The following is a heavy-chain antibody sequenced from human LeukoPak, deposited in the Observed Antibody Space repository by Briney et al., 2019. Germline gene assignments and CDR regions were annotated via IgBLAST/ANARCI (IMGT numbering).Heavy chain of an antibody. CDR2: IYYSGNT. D-gene: IGHD2-15*01. CDR3: ARDRSGYCSGGSCYSGGWFDP. J-gene: IGHJ5*02. V-gene: IGHV4-39*07. CDR1: GGSISSSSYY. Sequence: SETLSLTCTVSGGSISSSSYYWGWIRQPPGKGLEWIGSIYYSGNTYYNPSLKSRVTISVDTSKNQFSLKLSSVTAADTAVYFCARDRSGYCSGGSCYSGGWFDPWGQGTLVTVSS.